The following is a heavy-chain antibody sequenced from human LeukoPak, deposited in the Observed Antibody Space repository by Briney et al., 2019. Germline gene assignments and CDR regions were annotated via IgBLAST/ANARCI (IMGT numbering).Heavy chain of an antibody. D-gene: IGHD6-13*01. CDR2: IYYSGST. CDR1: GGSISSYY. CDR3: ARLDSSSWYYFDY. V-gene: IGHV4-59*08. Sequence: PSETLSLTCTVSGGSISSYYWSWIRQPPGKGLEWIRYIYYSGSTNYNPSLKSRVTISVDTSKNQFSLKLSSVTAADTAVYYCARLDSSSWYYFDYWGQGTLVTVSS. J-gene: IGHJ4*02.